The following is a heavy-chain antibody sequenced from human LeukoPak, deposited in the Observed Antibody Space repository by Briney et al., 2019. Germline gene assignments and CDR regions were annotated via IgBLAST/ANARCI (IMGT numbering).Heavy chain of an antibody. CDR2: IYYSGST. J-gene: IGHJ4*02. Sequence: PSETLSLTCAVYGGSFSGYYWSWIRQPPGKGLEWIGYIYYSGSTYFNPSLKSRVTISVDTSKNQFSLKLSSVTAADTAVYYCARYKTHGSGSSLGDDYWGQGTLVTVSS. V-gene: IGHV4-30-4*08. D-gene: IGHD3-10*01. CDR3: ARYKTHGSGSSLGDDY. CDR1: GGSFSGYY.